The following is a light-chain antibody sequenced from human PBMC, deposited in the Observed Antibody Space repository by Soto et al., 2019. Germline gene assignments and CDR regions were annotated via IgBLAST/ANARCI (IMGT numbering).Light chain of an antibody. J-gene: IGLJ2*01. V-gene: IGLV1-40*01. CDR1: SSNIGAGYD. Sequence: QSVLTQPPSVSGAPGQRVTISCTGSSSNIGAGYDVNWYQQLPGTAPKLLIYGHTDRPSGVPDRFSGSKSGTSASLAITGLQAEDEADYYCQSYDSSLSGWVVFGGGTQLTVL. CDR2: GHT. CDR3: QSYDSSLSGWVV.